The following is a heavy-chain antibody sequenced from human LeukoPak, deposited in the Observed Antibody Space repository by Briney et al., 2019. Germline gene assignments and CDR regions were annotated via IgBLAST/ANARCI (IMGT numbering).Heavy chain of an antibody. V-gene: IGHV4-59*01. CDR1: GGSISSYY. Sequence: SETLSLTCTVSGGSISSYYWSWIRQPPGKGLEWIGYIYYSGSTNYNPSLKSRVTISVDTSKNQFSLKLSSVTAADTAVYYCARAPLVCYGMDVWGQGTTVTVSS. D-gene: IGHD6-6*01. J-gene: IGHJ6*02. CDR3: ARAPLVCYGMDV. CDR2: IYYSGST.